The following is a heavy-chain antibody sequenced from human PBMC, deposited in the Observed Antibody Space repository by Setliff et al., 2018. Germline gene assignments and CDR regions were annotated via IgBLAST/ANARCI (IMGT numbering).Heavy chain of an antibody. CDR2: IHYSGST. J-gene: IGHJ4*02. CDR3: ARRETYYNFWSGYYAY. CDR1: GGSISSSSYY. Sequence: PSETLSLTCTVSGGSISSSSYYWGWIRQPPGKGLEWIGSIHYSGSTYYNPSLKSRVTISVDTSKNQFSLKLSSVTAADTAVYYCARRETYYNFWSGYYAYWGRGTLVTVSS. V-gene: IGHV4-39*07. D-gene: IGHD3-3*01.